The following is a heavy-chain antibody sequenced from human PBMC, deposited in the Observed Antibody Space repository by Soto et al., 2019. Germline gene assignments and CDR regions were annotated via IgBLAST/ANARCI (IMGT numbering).Heavy chain of an antibody. J-gene: IGHJ6*03. D-gene: IGHD3-16*02. Sequence: QVQLVESGGGLVKPGGSLRLSCAASGFTFSDYYMSWIRQAPGKGLEWVSYISSSGSTIYYADSVKGRFTISRDNAKNSLYLQMNSLRAEDTAVYYYARDYGVWLGRVIVDYYYYYMDVWGKGTTVTVSS. CDR3: ARDYGVWLGRVIVDYYYYYMDV. CDR1: GFTFSDYY. CDR2: ISSSGSTI. V-gene: IGHV3-11*01.